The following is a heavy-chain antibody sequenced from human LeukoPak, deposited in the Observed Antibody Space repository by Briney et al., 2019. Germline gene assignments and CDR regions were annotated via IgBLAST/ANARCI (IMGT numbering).Heavy chain of an antibody. Sequence: GGSLRLSCAASGFPFSSYAMHWVRQAPGKGLEWVAVISYDGSNKYYADSVKGRFSISRDNSKNTLYLQMNSLRAEDTAVYYCGNRDCTGNNCRLFYVYWGRGTPVTVSS. V-gene: IGHV3-30-3*01. J-gene: IGHJ4*02. CDR2: ISYDGSNK. CDR3: GNRDCTGNNCRLFYVY. CDR1: GFPFSSYA. D-gene: IGHD2-8*02.